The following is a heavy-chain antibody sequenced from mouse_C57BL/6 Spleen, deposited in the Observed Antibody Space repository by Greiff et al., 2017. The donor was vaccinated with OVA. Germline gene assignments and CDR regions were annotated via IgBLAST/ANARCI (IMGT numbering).Heavy chain of an antibody. CDR1: GYTFTDYY. V-gene: IGHV1-26*01. CDR3: ARSGSVEAEYFDY. J-gene: IGHJ2*01. Sequence: EVQLQQSGPELVKPGASVKISCKASGYTFTDYYMNWVKQSHGKSLEWIGDINPNNGGTSYNQKFKGKATLTVDKSSSTAYMELRSLTSEDSAVYYCARSGSVEAEYFDYWGQGTTLTVSS. CDR2: INPNNGGT. D-gene: IGHD1-1*01.